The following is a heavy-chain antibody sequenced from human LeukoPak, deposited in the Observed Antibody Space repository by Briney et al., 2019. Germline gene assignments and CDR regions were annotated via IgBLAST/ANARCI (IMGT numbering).Heavy chain of an antibody. CDR3: ARAREYSYGYDNYYYGMDV. V-gene: IGHV6-1*01. D-gene: IGHD5-18*01. J-gene: IGHJ6*02. CDR2: TYYRSKWYN. Sequence: SQTLSLTFAISGDSVSINSAAWNWIRQSPSRGLEWLGRTYYRSKWYNDYAVSVKSRITINPDTSKNQFSLQLNSVTPEDTAVYYCARAREYSYGYDNYYYGMDVWGQGTTVTVSS. CDR1: GDSVSINSAA.